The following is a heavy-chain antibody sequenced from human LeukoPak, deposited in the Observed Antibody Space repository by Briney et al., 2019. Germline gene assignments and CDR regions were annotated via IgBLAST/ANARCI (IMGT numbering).Heavy chain of an antibody. CDR1: GGSFSGYY. D-gene: IGHD1-26*01. Sequence: PSETLSLTCAVYGGSFSGYYWSWIRQPPGKGLVWVSRINTDGSSTNYADSVKGRFTVSGDNAKNTLYLQMNSLRAEDTAVYYCATGRGTPLGFWGQGALVTVSS. CDR2: INTDGSST. V-gene: IGHV3-74*01. J-gene: IGHJ4*02. CDR3: ATGRGTPLGF.